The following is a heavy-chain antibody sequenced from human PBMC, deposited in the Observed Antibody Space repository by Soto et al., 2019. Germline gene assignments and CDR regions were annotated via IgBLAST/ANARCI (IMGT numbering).Heavy chain of an antibody. Sequence: ASVKVSCKASGYTFTSYGISWVRQAPGQGLEWMGWISAYNGNTNYAQKLQGRVTMTTDTSTSTAYMELRSLRSDAPAVYYCARDYYDSGGYYFHYYYCGMGVWGKGTTVTFA. J-gene: IGHJ6*04. CDR3: ARDYYDSGGYYFHYYYCGMGV. V-gene: IGHV1-18*04. CDR2: ISAYNGNT. CDR1: GYTFTSYG. D-gene: IGHD3-22*01.